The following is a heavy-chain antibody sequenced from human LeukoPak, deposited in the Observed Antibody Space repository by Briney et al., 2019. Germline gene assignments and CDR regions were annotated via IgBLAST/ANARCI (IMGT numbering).Heavy chain of an antibody. D-gene: IGHD4-17*01. Sequence: ASVKVSCKASGYIFTSYYMHWVRQAPGEGLEWMGIINPTGGSTSYAQKFQGRVTMTRDTSTSTVYMELSRLRSDDTAVYYCARDDTVTTCSLFWGQGTLVTVSS. V-gene: IGHV1-46*01. CDR2: INPTGGST. CDR3: ARDDTVTTCSLF. CDR1: GYIFTSYY. J-gene: IGHJ4*02.